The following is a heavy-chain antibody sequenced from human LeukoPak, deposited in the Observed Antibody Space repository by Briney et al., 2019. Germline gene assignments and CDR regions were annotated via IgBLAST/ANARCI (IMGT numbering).Heavy chain of an antibody. CDR3: ARERAAAGPYYYYYYGMDV. J-gene: IGHJ6*02. CDR2: ISSSSSYI. D-gene: IGHD6-13*01. V-gene: IGHV3-21*01. Sequence: PGGSLRLSCAASGFTFSSYSMNWVRPAPGKGLEWVSSISSSSSYIYYADSVKGRLTISRDNAKNSLYLQMNSLRAEDTAVYYCARERAAAGPYYYYYYGMDVWGQGTTVTVSS. CDR1: GFTFSSYS.